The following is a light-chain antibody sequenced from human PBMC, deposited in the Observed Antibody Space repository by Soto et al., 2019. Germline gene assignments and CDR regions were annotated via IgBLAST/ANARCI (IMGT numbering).Light chain of an antibody. CDR2: DVN. J-gene: IGLJ1*01. V-gene: IGLV2-14*03. CDR3: CSYTSSSTHV. Sequence: QSALTQPASVSGSPGQSITISCTGTSSDVGGYNFVSWYQQHPGKVPKLMIFDVNRRPSGVSDRFSGSKSGNTASLTISGIQAEDEGDYYCCSYTSSSTHVFGSGTKVTVL. CDR1: SSDVGGYNF.